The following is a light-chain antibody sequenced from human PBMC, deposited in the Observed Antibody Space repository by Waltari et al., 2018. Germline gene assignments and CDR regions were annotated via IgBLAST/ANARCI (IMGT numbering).Light chain of an antibody. CDR1: GYNVGNYG. CDR2: RNN. V-gene: IGLV10-54*04. J-gene: IGLJ3*02. CDR3: AAWDSSLMVWV. Sequence: QAGLTQPPSVSKNLRQTATPPSTGTGYNVGNYGAARLQQHQGHPPKLLSYRNNNRPSGIPERFSASRSGDTDFLTITGLQPEDEADYYCAAWDSSLMVWVFGGGTKLTVL.